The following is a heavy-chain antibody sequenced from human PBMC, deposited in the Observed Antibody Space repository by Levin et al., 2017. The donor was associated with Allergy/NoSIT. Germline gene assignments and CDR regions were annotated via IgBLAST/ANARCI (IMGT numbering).Heavy chain of an antibody. V-gene: IGHV5-51*01. CDR2: IFPGDSDT. Sequence: NPGGSLRLSCKASGSSFSSYWIGWVRQMPGKGLEWMALIFPGDSDTRYSPSFEGQVTISADKSISTAYLQWSSLKASDTAMYYCARRTKQLGDYWGQGTLVTVSS. J-gene: IGHJ4*02. CDR1: GSSFSSYW. D-gene: IGHD1-1*01. CDR3: ARRTKQLGDY.